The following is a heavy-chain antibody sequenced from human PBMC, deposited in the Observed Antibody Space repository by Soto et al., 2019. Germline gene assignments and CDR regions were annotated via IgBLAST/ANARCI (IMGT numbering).Heavy chain of an antibody. V-gene: IGHV1-24*01. D-gene: IGHD3-10*01. Sequence: ASVKVSCKVSGYTLTELSMHWVRQAPGKGLEWMGGFDPEDGETIYAQKFQGRVTMTEDTSTDTAYMELSSLRFEDTAVYYCATASTMVRGAIFYYYYGMDVWGQGTTVTVSS. CDR3: ATASTMVRGAIFYYYYGMDV. J-gene: IGHJ6*02. CDR1: GYTLTELS. CDR2: FDPEDGET.